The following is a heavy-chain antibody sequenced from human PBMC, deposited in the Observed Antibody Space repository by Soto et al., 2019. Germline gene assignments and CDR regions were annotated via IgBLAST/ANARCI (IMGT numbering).Heavy chain of an antibody. CDR2: IWYDGSNK. Sequence: GGSLRLSCAASGFTFSSYGMHWVRQAPGKGLEWVAVIWYDGSNKYYADSVKGRFTISRDNSKNTLYLQMNSLRAEDTAVYYCARDAHGDYSFFDYWGQGTLVTVSS. CDR1: GFTFSSYG. V-gene: IGHV3-33*01. D-gene: IGHD4-17*01. CDR3: ARDAHGDYSFFDY. J-gene: IGHJ4*02.